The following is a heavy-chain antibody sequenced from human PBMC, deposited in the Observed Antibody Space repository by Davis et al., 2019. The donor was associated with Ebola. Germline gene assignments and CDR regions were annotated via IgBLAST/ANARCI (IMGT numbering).Heavy chain of an antibody. V-gene: IGHV4-39*07. CDR3: ARVAGTDYYYGLDV. CDR1: DGSISSGGYY. D-gene: IGHD6-13*01. CDR2: IYYSGST. J-gene: IGHJ6*02. Sequence: MPSETLSLTCTVSDGSISSGGYYWSWIRQPPGKGLEWIGSIYYSGSTYYNPSLKSRVTISVDTSKNQFSLKLSSVTAADTAVYYCARVAGTDYYYGLDVWGQGTTVTVSS.